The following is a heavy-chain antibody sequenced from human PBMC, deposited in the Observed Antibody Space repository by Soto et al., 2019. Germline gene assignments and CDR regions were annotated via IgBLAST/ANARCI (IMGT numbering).Heavy chain of an antibody. CDR2: IIPIFGTA. D-gene: IGHD7-27*01. J-gene: IGHJ6*02. CDR1: GGTFSSYA. V-gene: IGHV1-69*13. CDR3: ARDLSWGLYYYGMDV. Sequence: GASVKVSCKASGGTFSSYAISWVRQAPGQGLERMGGIIPIFGTANYAQKFQGRVTITADESTSTAYMELSSLRSEDTAVYYCARDLSWGLYYYGMDVWGQGTTVTVSS.